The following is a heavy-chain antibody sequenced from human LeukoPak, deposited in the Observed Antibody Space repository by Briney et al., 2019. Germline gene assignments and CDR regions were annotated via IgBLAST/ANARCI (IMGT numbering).Heavy chain of an antibody. Sequence: PSETLSLTCTVSGYSISSGHYWGWIRQPPGKGLEWIGSMYHSGSTYYNPPLKSRVTISEDTSKNQFSLKLSSVTAADTAVYYCARRASAGYYDFWSGYYNWFDPWGQGTLVTVSS. J-gene: IGHJ5*02. D-gene: IGHD3-3*01. CDR3: ARRASAGYYDFWSGYYNWFDP. CDR1: GYSISSGHY. CDR2: MYHSGST. V-gene: IGHV4-38-2*02.